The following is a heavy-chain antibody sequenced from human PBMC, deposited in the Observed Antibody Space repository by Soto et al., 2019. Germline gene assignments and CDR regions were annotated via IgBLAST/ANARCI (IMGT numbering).Heavy chain of an antibody. CDR2: INAGNGNT. J-gene: IGHJ6*03. D-gene: IGHD4-17*01. CDR3: ARAVTTRYYYYYYYMDV. CDR1: GYTFTSYA. V-gene: IGHV1-3*01. Sequence: ASVKVSCKASGYTFTSYAMHWVRQAPGQRLEWMGWINAGNGNTKYSQKFQGRVTITRDTSASTAYMELSSLRSEDTAVYYCARAVTTRYYYYYYYMDVWGKGTTVTVSS.